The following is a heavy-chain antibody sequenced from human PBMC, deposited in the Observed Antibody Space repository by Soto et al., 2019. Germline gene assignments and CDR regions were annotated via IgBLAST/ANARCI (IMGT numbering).Heavy chain of an antibody. CDR2: INYRGST. J-gene: IGHJ3*01. V-gene: IGHV4-61*01. CDR3: ARVPPRYCDCWSGSQGGDAFDV. CDR1: GGSVSSGTYY. Sequence: QVQLQESGPGLVKPSETLSLTCTVSGGSVSSGTYYWGWMRQAPGKGLEWIGFINYRGSTNYNPSHKSGDTISVDTSKNQFSPRLSSVTAADTAVYYCARVPPRYCDCWSGSQGGDAFDVWGQGTMVTVSS. D-gene: IGHD3-3*01.